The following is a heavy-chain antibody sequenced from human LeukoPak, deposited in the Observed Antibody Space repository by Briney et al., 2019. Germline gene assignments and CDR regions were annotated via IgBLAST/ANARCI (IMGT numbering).Heavy chain of an antibody. D-gene: IGHD4-17*01. CDR1: GYRFRDYY. CDR2: INPNSGGT. J-gene: IGHJ5*02. V-gene: IGHV1-2*02. Sequence: ASVKVSCKASGYRFRDYYMHWVRQAPGQGLEWMGWINPNSGGTMYAQKFQGRVAVTRDTSINTAYMELSRLTSDDTAVYYCARDGDDNGDYVLGWFDPWGQGTLVTVSS. CDR3: ARDGDDNGDYVLGWFDP.